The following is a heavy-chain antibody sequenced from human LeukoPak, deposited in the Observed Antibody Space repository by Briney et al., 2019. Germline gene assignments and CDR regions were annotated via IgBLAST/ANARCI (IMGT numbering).Heavy chain of an antibody. CDR2: INPDGSTT. V-gene: IGHV3-74*01. CDR3: AELGITMIGGV. D-gene: IGHD3-10*02. Sequence: GGSLRLSCAASGFTFSNYWMHWVRQDPGKGVVWVSFINPDGSTTNYADSVKGRFTISRDNAKNALYLQMNSLRAEDTAVYYCAELGITMIGGVWGKGTTVTISS. J-gene: IGHJ6*04. CDR1: GFTFSNYW.